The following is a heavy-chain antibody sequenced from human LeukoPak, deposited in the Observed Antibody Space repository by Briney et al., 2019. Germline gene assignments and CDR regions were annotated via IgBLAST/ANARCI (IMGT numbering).Heavy chain of an antibody. V-gene: IGHV1-58*01. CDR1: GFTFTTSA. J-gene: IGHJ6*02. D-gene: IGHD2-15*01. Sequence: PWASVKVSCTASGFTFTTSAVQWVRQARGQRLEWIGWIVVGSGNTNYAQKFQERVTVIRDMSTSTAYMELSSLRSEDTAVYYCAAGYCSGGSCYPYYYYGMDVWGQGTTVTVSS. CDR3: AAGYCSGGSCYPYYYYGMDV. CDR2: IVVGSGNT.